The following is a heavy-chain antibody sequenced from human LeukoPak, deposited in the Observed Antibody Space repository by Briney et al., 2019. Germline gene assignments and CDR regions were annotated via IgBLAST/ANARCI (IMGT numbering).Heavy chain of an antibody. J-gene: IGHJ4*02. Sequence: SETLSLTCTVSGGSISSGSYYWSWIRQPAGKGLEWIGRIYTSGSTNYNPSLKSRVTISVDTSKNQFSLKLSSVTAADTAVYYCARGPGGSSSSDFDYWAREPWSPSPQ. CDR1: GGSISSGSYY. V-gene: IGHV4-61*02. CDR3: ARGPGGSSSSDFDY. D-gene: IGHD6-6*01. CDR2: IYTSGST.